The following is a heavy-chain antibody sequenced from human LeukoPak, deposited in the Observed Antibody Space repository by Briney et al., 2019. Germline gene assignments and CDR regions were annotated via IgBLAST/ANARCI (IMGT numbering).Heavy chain of an antibody. D-gene: IGHD4/OR15-4a*01. V-gene: IGHV4-4*09. CDR1: GGSISSYY. J-gene: IGHJ3*02. Sequence: SETLSLTCTVSGGSISSYYWSWIRQPPGKGLEWIGYIYTSGSTNYNPSLKSRVTISVDTSKTQFSLTLSSVPAADTAVYYCARHLGAAFDIWGQGTMVTVSS. CDR2: IYTSGST. CDR3: ARHLGAAFDI.